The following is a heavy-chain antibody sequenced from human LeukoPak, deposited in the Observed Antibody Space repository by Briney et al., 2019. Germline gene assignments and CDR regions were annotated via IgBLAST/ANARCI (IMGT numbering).Heavy chain of an antibody. CDR1: GYIFTNYG. J-gene: IGHJ4*02. D-gene: IGHD6-13*01. CDR2: ISAYNGNT. V-gene: IGHV1-18*01. CDR3: ARGGSSWYEFGY. Sequence: ASVKVSCKASGYIFTNYGISWVRQAPGQGLEWMGWISAYNGNTNYAQKFQGRVTMTTDTSTSTAYMELRSLRSDDTAVYCCARGGSSWYEFGYWGQGTLVTVSS.